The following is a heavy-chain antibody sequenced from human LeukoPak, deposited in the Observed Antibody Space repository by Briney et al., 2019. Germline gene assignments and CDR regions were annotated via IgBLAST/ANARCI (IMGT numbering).Heavy chain of an antibody. J-gene: IGHJ6*03. D-gene: IGHD2-2*01. CDR1: GFTFSSYG. CDR2: ISYDGSNK. CDR3: ARDLGVVAGSFYYYYMDV. V-gene: IGHV3-30*03. Sequence: GGSLRLSCAASGFTFSSYGMHWVRQAPGKGLEWVAVISYDGSNKYYADSVKGRFTISRDNSKNTLYLQMNSLRAEDTALYYCARDLGVVAGSFYYYYMDVWGRGTTVTVSS.